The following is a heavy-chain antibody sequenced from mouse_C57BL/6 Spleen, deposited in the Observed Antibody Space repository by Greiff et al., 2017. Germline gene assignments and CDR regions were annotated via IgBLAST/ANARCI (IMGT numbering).Heavy chain of an antibody. Sequence: QVQLQQSGPELVKPGASVKISCTASGYAFSSSWMNWVKQRPGTGLEWIGRIYPGDGDTNYNGKFKGKATLTADKSSSTAYMQRSSLTSEDSAVYFCARSGSTGVADWGQGTTLTVSS. V-gene: IGHV1-82*01. J-gene: IGHJ2*01. CDR3: ARSGSTGVAD. CDR2: IYPGDGDT. D-gene: IGHD1-1*01. CDR1: GYAFSSSW.